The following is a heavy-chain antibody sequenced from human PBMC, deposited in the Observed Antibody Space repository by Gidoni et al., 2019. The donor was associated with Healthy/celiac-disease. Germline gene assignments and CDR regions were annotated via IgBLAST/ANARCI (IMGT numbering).Heavy chain of an antibody. Sequence: QVQLVESGGGVVQPGRSLRLSCAASVFTFSSYAMHWVRQAPGKGLEWVAVISYDGSNKYYADSVKGRFTISRDNSKNTLYLQMNSLRAEDTAVYYCARESSGSGGGDAFDIWGQGTMVTVSS. D-gene: IGHD1-26*01. CDR1: VFTFSSYA. J-gene: IGHJ3*02. CDR2: ISYDGSNK. CDR3: ARESSGSGGGDAFDI. V-gene: IGHV3-30-3*01.